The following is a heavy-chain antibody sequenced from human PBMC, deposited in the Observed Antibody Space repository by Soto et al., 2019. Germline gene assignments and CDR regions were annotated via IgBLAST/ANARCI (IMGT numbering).Heavy chain of an antibody. V-gene: IGHV4-59*08. CDR2: MYYSGNI. CDR3: AGDIRSGSNRFDH. D-gene: IGHD1-26*01. Sequence: QVQLQESGPGLVKPSETLSLTCTVSGDSISNYYWNWIRQSPGKGLEWIAYMYYSGNINYNPSLKRRVTVSLDTSQNQFSLKLTSVTAADAAVYYCAGDIRSGSNRFDHWGPGTLVTVSS. J-gene: IGHJ4*02. CDR1: GDSISNYY.